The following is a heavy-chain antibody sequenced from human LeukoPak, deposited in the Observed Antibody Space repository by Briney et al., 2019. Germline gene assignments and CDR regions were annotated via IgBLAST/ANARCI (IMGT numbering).Heavy chain of an antibody. CDR3: ARQNSSTWEYSSDY. D-gene: IGHD6-13*01. CDR2: IYYSGST. CDR1: GGSISSSY. J-gene: IGHJ4*02. V-gene: IGHV4-59*08. Sequence: PSETLSLTCTVSGGSISSSYWSWIRQPPGKGLEWIGYIYYSGSTYYNPSLKSRVTISVDTSKNQFSLKLTSVTAADTAVYYCARQNSSTWEYSSDYWGQGTLVTVSS.